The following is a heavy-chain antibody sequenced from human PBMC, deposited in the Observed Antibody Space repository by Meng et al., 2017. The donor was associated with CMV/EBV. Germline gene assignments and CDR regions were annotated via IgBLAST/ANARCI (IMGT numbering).Heavy chain of an antibody. CDR1: GYTFTGYY. CDR2: INPNSGGT. J-gene: IGHJ6*02. CDR3: ARQVSTAARPNYYGMDV. V-gene: IGHV1-2*02. D-gene: IGHD6-6*01. Sequence: ASVKVSCKASGYTFTGYYMHWVRQAPGQGLEWMGWINPNSGGTNYAQKFQGRVTMTRDTSISTAYMELSRLRSDDTAVYYCARQVSTAARPNYYGMDVWGQGTTVTVSS.